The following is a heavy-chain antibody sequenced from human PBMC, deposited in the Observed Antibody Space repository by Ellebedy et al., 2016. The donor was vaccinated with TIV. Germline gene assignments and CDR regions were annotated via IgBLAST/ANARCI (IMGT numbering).Heavy chain of an antibody. V-gene: IGHV3-23*01. CDR1: GFTFSNYA. D-gene: IGHD2-2*01. CDR2: ISGSGGST. Sequence: GGSLRLSXAASGFTFSNYAMSWVRQAPGKGLEWVSAISGSGGSTYYADSVKGRFTISRDNSKNTLYLQMNSLRAEDTAAYYCARYQEDHSYHYYGMDVWGQGTTVTVSS. CDR3: ARYQEDHSYHYYGMDV. J-gene: IGHJ6*02.